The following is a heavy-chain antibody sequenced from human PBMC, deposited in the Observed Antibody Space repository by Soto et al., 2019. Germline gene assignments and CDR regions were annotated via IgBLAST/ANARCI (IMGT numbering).Heavy chain of an antibody. CDR3: ATLAYCGGDCYSYDY. V-gene: IGHV3-48*02. Sequence: GGSLRLPCAASGCTFSSYSMNWVRQAPGKGLEWVSYISSSSSTIYYADSVKGRFTISRDNVKNSLYLQMNSLRDEDTAVYYCATLAYCGGDCYSYDYWGQGTLVTVSS. J-gene: IGHJ4*02. CDR2: ISSSSSTI. CDR1: GCTFSSYS. D-gene: IGHD2-21*02.